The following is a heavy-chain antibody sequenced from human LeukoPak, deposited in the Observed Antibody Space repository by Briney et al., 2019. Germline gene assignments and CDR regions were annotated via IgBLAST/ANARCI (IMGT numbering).Heavy chain of an antibody. CDR2: ISSSSSYI. Sequence: GGSLRLSCAASGFTFSSYSMNWVRQAPGKGLEWVSSISSSSSYIYYADSVKGRFTISRDNAKNSLYLQMNSLRAEDTAVYYCARGSGYDILTGYYRGYYYYYYMDVWGKGTTVTVSS. CDR3: ARGSGYDILTGYYRGYYYYYYMDV. J-gene: IGHJ6*03. CDR1: GFTFSSYS. D-gene: IGHD3-9*01. V-gene: IGHV3-21*01.